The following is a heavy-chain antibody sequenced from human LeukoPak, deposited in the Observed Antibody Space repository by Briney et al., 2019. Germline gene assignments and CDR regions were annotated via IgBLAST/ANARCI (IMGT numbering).Heavy chain of an antibody. D-gene: IGHD1-1*01. Sequence: ASVKVSCKASGGTFSSYAISWVRQASGQGLEWMGGIIPIFGTANYAQKFQGRVTITADESTSTAYMELSSLRSEDTAVYYCARGNWNDFPTGYYYYGMDVWGKGTTVTVSS. CDR2: IIPIFGTA. J-gene: IGHJ6*04. V-gene: IGHV1-69*13. CDR1: GGTFSSYA. CDR3: ARGNWNDFPTGYYYYGMDV.